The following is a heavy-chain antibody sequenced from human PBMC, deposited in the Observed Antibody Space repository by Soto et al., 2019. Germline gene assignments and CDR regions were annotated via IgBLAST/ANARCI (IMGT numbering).Heavy chain of an antibody. V-gene: IGHV3-21*01. D-gene: IGHD2-15*01. Sequence: EVQLVESGGGLGKPGGSLRLSCAASGFTFSSYSMNWVRQAPGKGLEWVSSISSSKSYIYYADSVKGRFTISRDNAKNSLYLQMNALRAEDTAVYYCARGIGGHNYFDYWGQGTLVTVSS. CDR2: ISSSKSYI. CDR3: ARGIGGHNYFDY. J-gene: IGHJ4*02. CDR1: GFTFSSYS.